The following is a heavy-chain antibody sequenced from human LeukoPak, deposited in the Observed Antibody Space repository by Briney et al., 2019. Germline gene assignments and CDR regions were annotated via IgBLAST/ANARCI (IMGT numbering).Heavy chain of an antibody. CDR2: ISSTSAYI. Sequence: GGSLRLSCAASGFALNAYSLTWVRQAPGKGLEWVSSISSTSAYIHYAGSVKGRFTISRDNIDNVVYLQMDSLRVEDTAVYFCARVAVAGPTGWFDSWGQGTLVTVSS. CDR3: ARVAVAGPTGWFDS. CDR1: GFALNAYS. V-gene: IGHV3-21*01. D-gene: IGHD6-19*01. J-gene: IGHJ5*01.